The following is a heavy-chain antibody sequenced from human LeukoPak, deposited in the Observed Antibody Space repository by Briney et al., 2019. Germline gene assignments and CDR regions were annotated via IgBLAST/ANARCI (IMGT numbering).Heavy chain of an antibody. CDR3: ARPDRLDAFDI. CDR2: IYTSGST. Sequence: PSETLSLTCTVSGGSISSYYWSWIRQPPGKGLEWIGYIYTSGSTNYNPSLKGRVTISVDTSKNQFSLKLSSVTAADTAVYYCARPDRLDAFDIWGQGTMVTVSS. V-gene: IGHV4-4*09. D-gene: IGHD1-14*01. J-gene: IGHJ3*02. CDR1: GGSISSYY.